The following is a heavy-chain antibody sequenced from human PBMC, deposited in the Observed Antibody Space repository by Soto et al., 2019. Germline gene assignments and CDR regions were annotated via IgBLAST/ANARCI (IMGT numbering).Heavy chain of an antibody. CDR1: GFAFSSHP. J-gene: IGHJ3*02. Sequence: VQLFESGGGLAQPGGSLRLSCAASGFAFSSHPMSWVRQAPEKGLEWVSGISDSGGITYNADSVKGRFTISRDNSKNTLYLQMNSLRAEDTAVYYCARRAIGSSRAFDIWGQGTMVTVSS. CDR3: ARRAIGSSRAFDI. D-gene: IGHD6-6*01. CDR2: ISDSGGIT. V-gene: IGHV3-23*01.